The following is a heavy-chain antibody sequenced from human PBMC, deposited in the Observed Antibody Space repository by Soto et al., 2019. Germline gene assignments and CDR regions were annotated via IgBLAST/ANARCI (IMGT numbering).Heavy chain of an antibody. CDR3: VSFEAIGS. V-gene: IGHV3-48*01. CDR2: ISRSSGNI. CDR1: GFTFSSYS. Sequence: PGGSLRLSCVASGFTFSSYSMNWVRQAPGKGLEWVSYISRSSGNIYYADSVKGRFTISRDNAKNSLFLQMNSLRVEDTAVYYCVSFEAIGSWGQGTLVTVSS. J-gene: IGHJ4*02.